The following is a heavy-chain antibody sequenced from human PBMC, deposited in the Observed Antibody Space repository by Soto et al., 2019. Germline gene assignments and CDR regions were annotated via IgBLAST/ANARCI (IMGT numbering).Heavy chain of an antibody. V-gene: IGHV1-69*12. Sequence: QVQLVQSGTEVKKPGSSVKVSYKASGGTFSRHAVSWVRQAPGQGLEWMGAIIPIVDATNDAQKFQDRVTITADESASRVFMELRCLRSEDTDIYFCPGAPPYDNGDHDALDTWGQGTMVIISS. CDR3: PGAPPYDNGDHDALDT. D-gene: IGHD4-17*01. CDR2: IIPIVDAT. J-gene: IGHJ3*01. CDR1: GGTFSRHA.